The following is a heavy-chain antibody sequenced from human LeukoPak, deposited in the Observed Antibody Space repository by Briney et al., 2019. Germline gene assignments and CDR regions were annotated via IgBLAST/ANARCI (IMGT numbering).Heavy chain of an antibody. V-gene: IGHV3-23*01. Sequence: GGSLRLSCAASGFTFSSYAMSWVRQAPGKGLEWVSAICGSGGSTYYADSVKGRFTISRDNSKNTLYLQMNSLRAEDTAVYYCAKVRGYCSSTSCYYFDYWGRGTLVTVSS. CDR1: GFTFSSYA. CDR3: AKVRGYCSSTSCYYFDY. D-gene: IGHD2-2*01. CDR2: ICGSGGST. J-gene: IGHJ4*02.